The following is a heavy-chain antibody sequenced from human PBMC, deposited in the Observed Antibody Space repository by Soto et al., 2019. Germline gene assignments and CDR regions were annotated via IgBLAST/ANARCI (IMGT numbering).Heavy chain of an antibody. Sequence: GESLKISCNGSGYSFSNYWIGWVRQMPGKGLEWMGIIYRGDSGSRYRPSFQGQVTISADKSITTAYLQWSSLKASDTAMYYCATGGFSSSSVDYWGQGTLVTVSS. J-gene: IGHJ4*02. CDR1: GYSFSNYW. CDR2: IYRGDSGS. V-gene: IGHV5-51*01. CDR3: ATGGFSSSSVDY. D-gene: IGHD6-19*01.